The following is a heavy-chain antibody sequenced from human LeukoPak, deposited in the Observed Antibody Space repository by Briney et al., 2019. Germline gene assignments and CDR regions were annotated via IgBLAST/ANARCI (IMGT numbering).Heavy chain of an antibody. J-gene: IGHJ4*02. V-gene: IGHV4-34*01. CDR2: INHSGST. D-gene: IGHD5-18*01. CDR1: GGSFSGYY. CDR3: ARGHIATGYSYGFLHPYFGY. Sequence: SETLSLTCAVYGGSFSGYYWSWIRQPPGKGLEWIGEINHSGSTNYNPSLKSRVTISVDTSKNQFSLKLSSVTAADTAVYYCARGHIATGYSYGFLHPYFGYWGQGTLVTVSS.